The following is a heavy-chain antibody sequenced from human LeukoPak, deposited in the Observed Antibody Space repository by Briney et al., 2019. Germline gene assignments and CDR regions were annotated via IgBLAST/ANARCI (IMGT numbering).Heavy chain of an antibody. CDR2: INHRGST. J-gene: IGHJ5*02. CDR3: ARPLGYCSSSSCSQPWFDP. D-gene: IGHD2-2*01. V-gene: IGHV4-34*01. CDR1: GGSFSGYY. Sequence: SSETLSLTCTVYGGSFSGYYWSWIRQPPGKGLEWIGEINHRGSTNYNPSLKSRVTISVDTSKNQFSLKLSSVIAADTAVYYCARPLGYCSSSSCSQPWFDPWGQETLVTVSS.